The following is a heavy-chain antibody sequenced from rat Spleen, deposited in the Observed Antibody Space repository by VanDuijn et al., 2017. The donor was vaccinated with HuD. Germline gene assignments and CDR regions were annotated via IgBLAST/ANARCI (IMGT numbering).Heavy chain of an antibody. CDR3: ASHRHYSVYVMDA. D-gene: IGHD1-1*01. CDR1: GFTFSDYN. J-gene: IGHJ4*01. V-gene: IGHV5S10*01. CDR2: IIYDGSRT. Sequence: EVQLVESDGGLVQPGRSLKLSCAASGFTFSDYNMAWVRQAPKKGLEWDATIIYDGSRTYYRDSVEGRFTISRDNAKNTLYLQMDSLRSEDTATYHCASHRHYSVYVMDAWGQGASVTVSS.